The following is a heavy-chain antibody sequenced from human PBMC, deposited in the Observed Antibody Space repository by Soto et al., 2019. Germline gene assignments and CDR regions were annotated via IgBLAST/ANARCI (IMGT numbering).Heavy chain of an antibody. V-gene: IGHV4-59*01. CDR2: IYYSGST. D-gene: IGHD3-22*01. CDR3: VPYDSSGYPVHLDY. CDR1: GGSISSYY. Sequence: SETLSLTCTVSGGSISSYYWSWIRQPPGKGLEWIGYIYYSGSTNYNPSLKSRVTISVDTSKNQFSLKLSSVTAADTAVYYCVPYDSSGYPVHLDYWGQGTLVTVSS. J-gene: IGHJ4*02.